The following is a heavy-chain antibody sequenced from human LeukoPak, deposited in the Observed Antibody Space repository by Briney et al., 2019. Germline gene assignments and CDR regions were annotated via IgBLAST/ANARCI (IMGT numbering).Heavy chain of an antibody. CDR3: ARDLYSSSSFAPLRY. CDR2: IYSGGST. V-gene: IGHV3-66*02. Sequence: GGSLRLSCAASGFTVSSNHMSWVRQAPGKGLEWVSVIYSGGSTYYADSVKGRFTISRDNSKNTLYLQMNSLRAEDTAVYYCARDLYSSSSFAPLRYWGQGTLVTVSS. CDR1: GFTVSSNH. J-gene: IGHJ4*02. D-gene: IGHD6-6*01.